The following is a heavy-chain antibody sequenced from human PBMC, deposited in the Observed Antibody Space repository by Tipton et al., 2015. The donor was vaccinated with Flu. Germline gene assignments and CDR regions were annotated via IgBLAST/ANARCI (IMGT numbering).Heavy chain of an antibody. CDR2: ISAYNGNT. Sequence: QLVQSGAEVKKPGASVKVSCKASGYTFTSYGISWVRQAPGQGLEWMGWISAYNGNTNYAQKLQGRVTMTTDTSTSTAYMELRSLGSDDTAVYYCASALSYCSSTSCYPYYYYGMDVWGQGTTVTVSS. D-gene: IGHD2-2*01. J-gene: IGHJ6*02. CDR3: ASALSYCSSTSCYPYYYYGMDV. CDR1: GYTFTSYG. V-gene: IGHV1-18*01.